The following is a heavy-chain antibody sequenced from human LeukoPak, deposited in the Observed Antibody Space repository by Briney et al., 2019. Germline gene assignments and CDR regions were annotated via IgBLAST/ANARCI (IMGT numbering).Heavy chain of an antibody. CDR3: ARDRALYDFWMPGY. D-gene: IGHD3-3*01. CDR1: GYTFTSYG. Sequence: ASVKVSCKASGYTFTSYGIGWVRQAPGQGLEWMGWISAYNGNTNYAQKLQGRVTMTTDTSTSTAYMELRSLRSDDTAVYYCARDRALYDFWMPGYWGQGTLVTVSS. J-gene: IGHJ4*02. V-gene: IGHV1-18*01. CDR2: ISAYNGNT.